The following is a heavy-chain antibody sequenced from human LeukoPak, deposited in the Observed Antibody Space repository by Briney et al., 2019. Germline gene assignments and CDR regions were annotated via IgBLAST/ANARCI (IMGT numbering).Heavy chain of an antibody. CDR1: VYTFTSYY. D-gene: IGHD6-6*01. CDR3: ARYSRSSPDKNWFDP. V-gene: IGHV1-46*01. Sequence: ASVNVSCKASVYTFTSYYMHWVRQAPGQGLEGMEIINPSECSTSYAQKFQGRVTMTRDTSTSTVYMELSSLRSEDTAVYYCARYSRSSPDKNWFDPWGQGTLVTVSS. J-gene: IGHJ5*02. CDR2: INPSECST.